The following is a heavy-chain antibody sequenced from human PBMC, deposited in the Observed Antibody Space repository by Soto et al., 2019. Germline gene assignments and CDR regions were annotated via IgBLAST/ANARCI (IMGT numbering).Heavy chain of an antibody. CDR1: GYNLMTYG. CDR3: ARGTYKYF. J-gene: IGHJ4*02. V-gene: IGHV1-18*01. Sequence: QVQLVQSGAEVKKPGASVKVSCKASGYNLMTYGINWVRQAPGQVLECVAWISAYNGTIYSSQNFQGRVTMTTDAHTSTAYMELRSLRSNDTAIYLCARGTYKYFWGQGTLVTVSS. CDR2: ISAYNGTI. D-gene: IGHD1-1*01.